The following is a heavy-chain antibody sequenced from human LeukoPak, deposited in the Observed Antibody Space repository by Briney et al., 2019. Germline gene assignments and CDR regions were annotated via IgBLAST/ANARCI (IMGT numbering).Heavy chain of an antibody. CDR1: GFTFSSCS. J-gene: IGHJ4*02. V-gene: IGHV3-21*01. Sequence: GRSLRLSCAASGFTFSSCSMNWLRQAPGKGLEWVTSISSSSSYIYYADSVKGRFTISRDNAKNSLYLQMNSLRAEDTAVYYCARDRITDFWSGYYTNYFDYWGQGTLVTVSS. CDR2: ISSSSSYI. D-gene: IGHD3-3*01. CDR3: ARDRITDFWSGYYTNYFDY.